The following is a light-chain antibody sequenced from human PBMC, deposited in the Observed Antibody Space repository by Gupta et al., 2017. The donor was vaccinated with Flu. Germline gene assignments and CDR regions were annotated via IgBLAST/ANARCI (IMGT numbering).Light chain of an antibody. Sequence: GDRVTIACRASQNIFSWLAWYQQKPGKAPKLLIYKASNLESGVPSRFSGSGSGTDFTLTISSLQPDDFATYYCQQYKDYSQTFGQGTKVEI. CDR1: QNIFSW. CDR2: KAS. CDR3: QQYKDYSQT. V-gene: IGKV1-5*03. J-gene: IGKJ1*01.